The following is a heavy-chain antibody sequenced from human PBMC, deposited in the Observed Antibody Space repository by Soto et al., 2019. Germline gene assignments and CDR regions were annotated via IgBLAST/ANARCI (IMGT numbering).Heavy chain of an antibody. V-gene: IGHV3-66*01. CDR1: GFTVSSNY. J-gene: IGHJ4*02. CDR2: IYSGGST. CDR3: ARDLSNSVATFDY. Sequence: GGSLRLSCAASGFTVSSNYMSWVRQAPGKGLEWVSVIYSGGSTYYADSVKGRFTISRDNSKNTLYLQMNSLRAEDTAVYYCARDLSNSVATFDYWGQGTLVTVSS. D-gene: IGHD4-4*01.